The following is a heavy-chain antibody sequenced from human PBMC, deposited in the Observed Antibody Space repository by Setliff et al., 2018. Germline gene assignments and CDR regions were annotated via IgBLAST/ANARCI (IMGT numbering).Heavy chain of an antibody. CDR3: ARLGYRGDLDY. CDR1: GGSFSGYY. Sequence: SETLSLTCAVYGGSFSGYYWSWIRQPPGKGLEWIGENNHSGSTNYNPSLKSRVTISVDTSKNQFSLKLSSVTAADTAVYYCARLGYRGDLDYWGQGTLVTVSS. D-gene: IGHD5-12*01. V-gene: IGHV4-34*01. CDR2: NNHSGST. J-gene: IGHJ4*02.